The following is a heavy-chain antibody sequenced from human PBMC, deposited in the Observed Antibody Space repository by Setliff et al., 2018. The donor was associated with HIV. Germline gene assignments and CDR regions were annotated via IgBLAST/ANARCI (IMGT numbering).Heavy chain of an antibody. V-gene: IGHV4-34*01. Sequence: SETLSLTCAVYGGSFSGYYWSWIRQSPGKGLEWIGEINHSGSTKYNPSLKSRVTISVDTSKNQFSLKPSSVTAADTAVYYCARGTAYYNFWSGYSQDYYYYMDVWGKGTTVTVSS. CDR1: GGSFSGYY. CDR3: ARGTAYYNFWSGYSQDYYYYMDV. CDR2: INHSGST. J-gene: IGHJ6*03. D-gene: IGHD3-3*01.